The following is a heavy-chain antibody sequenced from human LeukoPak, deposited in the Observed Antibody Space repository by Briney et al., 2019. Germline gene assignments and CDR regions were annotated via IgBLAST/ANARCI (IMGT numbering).Heavy chain of an antibody. CDR1: GGSFSGYY. V-gene: IGHV4-34*01. Sequence: SETLSLTCAVYGGSFSGYYWSWIRQPPGKGLEWIGEINHSGSTYYNPPLKSRVTISVDTSKNQFSLKLSSVTAADTAVYYCARGVRSSGYFDFDYWGQGTLVTVSS. J-gene: IGHJ4*02. D-gene: IGHD3-22*01. CDR2: INHSGST. CDR3: ARGVRSSGYFDFDY.